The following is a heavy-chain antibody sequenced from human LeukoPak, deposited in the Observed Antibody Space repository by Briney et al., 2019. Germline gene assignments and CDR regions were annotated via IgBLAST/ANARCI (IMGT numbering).Heavy chain of an antibody. CDR2: IYYSGNT. Sequence: KASETLSLTCTVSGGSISSSGYYWGWIRQPPGKGLKWIASIYYSGNTYYNPSLKSRLTISVDTSKNQFSLKLSSVTAADTAVYYCARGSGNWGHQLDSWGQGTLVTVSS. D-gene: IGHD7-27*01. J-gene: IGHJ4*02. CDR3: ARGSGNWGHQLDS. CDR1: GGSISSSGYY. V-gene: IGHV4-39*01.